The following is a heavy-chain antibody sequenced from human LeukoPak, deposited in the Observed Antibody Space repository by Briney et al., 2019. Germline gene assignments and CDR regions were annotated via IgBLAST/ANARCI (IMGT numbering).Heavy chain of an antibody. V-gene: IGHV4-34*01. D-gene: IGHD3-16*02. CDR2: INHSGST. Sequence: SEXLSLTCAVYGGSFSGYYWSWLRQPPGKGLEWIGEINHSGSTNYNPSLKSRVTISVDTSKNQFSLKLSSVTAADTAVYYCARVGYDYVWGSYRYCYYFDYWGQGTLVTVSS. J-gene: IGHJ4*02. CDR1: GGSFSGYY. CDR3: ARVGYDYVWGSYRYCYYFDY.